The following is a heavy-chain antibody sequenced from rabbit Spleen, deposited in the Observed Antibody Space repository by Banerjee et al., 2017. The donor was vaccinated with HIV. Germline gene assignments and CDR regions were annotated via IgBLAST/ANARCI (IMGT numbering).Heavy chain of an antibody. D-gene: IGHD1-1*01. Sequence: QSLEESGGDLVKPGASLTLTCTTSGFSFNSVFWICWVRQAPGKGLEWIACIDSGSSGFTYFATWAKGRFTISETSSTTVTLQVTRLTAADTATYFCARDTSSSFSSYGMDLWGPGTLVTVS. CDR3: ARDTSSSFSSYGMDL. CDR1: GFSFNSVFW. J-gene: IGHJ6*01. V-gene: IGHV1S40*01. CDR2: IDSGSSGFT.